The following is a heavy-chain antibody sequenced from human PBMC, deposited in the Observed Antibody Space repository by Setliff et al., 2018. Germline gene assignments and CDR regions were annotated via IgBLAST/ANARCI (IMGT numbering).Heavy chain of an antibody. CDR3: ARSLSSIAVAGTLGY. CDR2: ISAYNGNT. V-gene: IGHV1-18*01. D-gene: IGHD6-19*01. J-gene: IGHJ4*02. CDR1: GYTFTSYG. Sequence: ASVKVSCKASGYTFTSYGISWVRQAPGQGLEWMGWISAYNGNTNYAQKLQGRVTMTTDTSTSTAYMELRSLRSDDTAVYYCARSLSSIAVAGTLGYWGQGTLVTVSS.